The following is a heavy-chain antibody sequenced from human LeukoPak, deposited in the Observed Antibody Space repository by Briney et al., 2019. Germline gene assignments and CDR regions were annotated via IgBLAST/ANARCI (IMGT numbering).Heavy chain of an antibody. D-gene: IGHD3-10*01. J-gene: IGHJ3*02. V-gene: IGHV3-23*01. CDR3: AKSWFGARGAFDI. Sequence: LPGGTLRLSCAASGFTFSNHGMNWVRQAPGKGLEWVSGISPSGDITYYADSVKGRFTISRDNAKNTLYLQMNSLRAEDTAVYYCAKSWFGARGAFDIWGQGTMVTVSS. CDR2: ISPSGDIT. CDR1: GFTFSNHG.